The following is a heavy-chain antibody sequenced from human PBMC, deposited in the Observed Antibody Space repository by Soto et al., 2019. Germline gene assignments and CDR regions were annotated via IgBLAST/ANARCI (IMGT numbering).Heavy chain of an antibody. J-gene: IGHJ3*02. CDR1: GYPFTSYG. D-gene: IGHD5-12*01. Sequence: ASVKVSCKASGYPFTSYGISWVRQAPGQGLEWVAWISAYNGNRDTAQKFQGRVTMTLDTSTDTAHMELGDLTSADTGVYYCDRGRIVASIHDAFEIWGQGTKVTVSS. V-gene: IGHV1-18*01. CDR2: ISAYNGNR. CDR3: DRGRIVASIHDAFEI.